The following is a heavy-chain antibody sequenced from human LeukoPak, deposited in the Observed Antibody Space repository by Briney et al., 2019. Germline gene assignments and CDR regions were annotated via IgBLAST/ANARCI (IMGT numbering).Heavy chain of an antibody. CDR1: GFTFSDYY. Sequence: PGGSLRLSCAASGFTFSDYYMSWIRQAPGKGLEWVSYISSSSSYTNYADSVKGRFTISRDNAKNSLYLQMNSLRAEDTAVYYWARYGADVLLWFGESGYGIDVCGKGTTVTVSS. CDR3: ARYGADVLLWFGESGYGIDV. CDR2: ISSSSSYT. D-gene: IGHD3-10*01. J-gene: IGHJ6*04. V-gene: IGHV3-11*06.